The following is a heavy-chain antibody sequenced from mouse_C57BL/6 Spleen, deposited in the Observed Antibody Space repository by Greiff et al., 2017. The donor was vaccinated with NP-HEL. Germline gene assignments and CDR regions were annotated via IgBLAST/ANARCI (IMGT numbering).Heavy chain of an antibody. J-gene: IGHJ1*03. Sequence: EVKLMESGGGLVKPGGSLKLSCAASGFTFSDYGMHWVRQAPEKGLEWVAYISSGSSTIYYADTVKGRFTISRDNAKNTLFLQMTSLRSEDTAMYYCARYYYYGSSYGYFDVWGTGTTVTVSS. V-gene: IGHV5-17*01. D-gene: IGHD1-1*01. CDR3: ARYYYYGSSYGYFDV. CDR2: ISSGSSTI. CDR1: GFTFSDYG.